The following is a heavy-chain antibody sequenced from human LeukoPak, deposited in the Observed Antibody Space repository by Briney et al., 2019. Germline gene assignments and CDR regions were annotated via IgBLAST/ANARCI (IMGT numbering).Heavy chain of an antibody. J-gene: IGHJ4*02. D-gene: IGHD3/OR15-3a*01. V-gene: IGHV4-38-2*02. CDR1: AASINSYY. CDR2: IYHSGST. Sequence: SETLSLTCTVSAASINSYYWGWIRQPPGKGLEWIGTIYHSGSTYYSPSLKSRVTVSVDTSKNEFSLKLSSVTAADTAVYFCARGIVGSRDFYFRYYFDYWGQGTLVTVSS. CDR3: ARGIVGSRDFYFRYYFDY.